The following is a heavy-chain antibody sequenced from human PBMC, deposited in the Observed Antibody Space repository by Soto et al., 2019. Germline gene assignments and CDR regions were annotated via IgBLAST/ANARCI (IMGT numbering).Heavy chain of an antibody. CDR2: MSGSGGSI. Sequence: EEQLLESGGGLVQPGGSLRLSCAGSGFTFISYAMSWVRQAPGKGLEWVAGMSGSGGSIYYADSVKGRFTISRDNSKSTLYLHMSSLRAEDTALYYCAKARTGIYRYYYGMDVWGQGTTVTVSS. J-gene: IGHJ6*02. CDR3: AKARTGIYRYYYGMDV. CDR1: GFTFISYA. D-gene: IGHD1-1*01. V-gene: IGHV3-23*01.